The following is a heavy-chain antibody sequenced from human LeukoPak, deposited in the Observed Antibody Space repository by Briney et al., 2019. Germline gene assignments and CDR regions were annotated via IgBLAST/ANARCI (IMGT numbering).Heavy chain of an antibody. Sequence: ASETLTLSCTVSGGTISSSSNYWGWMRQPPGQGLEWIGSFYYSGSTYYNPSLKSRVTISVDTSKNQFSLKLRSVTAADTAVYYCARRLYYYGSGSYYFDYWGQGTLVTVSS. CDR3: ARRLYYYGSGSYYFDY. J-gene: IGHJ4*02. CDR2: FYYSGST. CDR1: GGTISSSSNY. V-gene: IGHV4-39*01. D-gene: IGHD3-10*01.